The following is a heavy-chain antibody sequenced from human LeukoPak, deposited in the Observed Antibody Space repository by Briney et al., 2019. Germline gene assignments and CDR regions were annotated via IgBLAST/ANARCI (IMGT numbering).Heavy chain of an antibody. CDR1: GYTFSDYY. Sequence: ASVKVSCKASGYTFSDYYIHWVRQAPGQGLEWMGWINSNSGATNYAQKFQGRVTMTRDTSISTAYMELTRLGSDDTAVYYCARDGSLGYWGHGTLVTVSS. V-gene: IGHV1-2*02. D-gene: IGHD5-12*01. J-gene: IGHJ4*01. CDR3: ARDGSLGY. CDR2: INSNSGAT.